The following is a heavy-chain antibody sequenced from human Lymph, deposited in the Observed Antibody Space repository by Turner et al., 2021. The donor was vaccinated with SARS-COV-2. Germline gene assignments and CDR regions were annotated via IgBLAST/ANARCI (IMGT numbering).Heavy chain of an antibody. J-gene: IGHJ4*02. Sequence: EVQLVESGGGLIQPGGSLRLSCAASDFIVSSNYITWVRQAPGKGLEWVSIIYSGGSTFYADSVKGRFTISRDNSRNTLYLQMNSLRAEDTAVYYCARVLPYGDYFDYWGQGTLVTVSS. CDR2: IYSGGST. CDR3: ARVLPYGDYFDY. CDR1: DFIVSSNY. D-gene: IGHD4-17*01. V-gene: IGHV3-53*01.